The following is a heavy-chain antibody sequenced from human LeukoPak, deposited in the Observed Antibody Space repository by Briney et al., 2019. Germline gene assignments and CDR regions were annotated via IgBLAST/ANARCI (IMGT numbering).Heavy chain of an antibody. CDR3: ARGLGWDSGTYLGA. CDR1: GYTFTNYY. CDR2: INPSAGST. V-gene: IGHV1-46*01. D-gene: IGHD1-26*01. J-gene: IGHJ5*02. Sequence: ASVKVSCKASGYTFTNYYMHWVRQAPGQGLEWMGIINPSAGSTSYAQKFQGRVSMTRDTSISTAYMDLSGLRSDDTALYYCARGLGWDSGTYLGAWGQGTLVTVSS.